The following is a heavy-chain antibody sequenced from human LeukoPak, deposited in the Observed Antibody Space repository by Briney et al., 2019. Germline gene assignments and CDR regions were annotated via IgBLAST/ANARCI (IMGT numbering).Heavy chain of an antibody. J-gene: IGHJ4*02. V-gene: IGHV6-1*01. CDR1: GDSVSTNSAA. D-gene: IGHD4-11*01. CDR2: TYYRSKYYF. CDR3: ARERLHDYSRTLDY. Sequence: SQTLSLTCAISGDSVSTNSAAWNWIRQSLSRGLEWLGRTYYRSKYYFDYAVSVKSRITINPDTSKNQFSLQLSSVTPEDTAVYYCARERLHDYSRTLDYWGQGTLVTVSS.